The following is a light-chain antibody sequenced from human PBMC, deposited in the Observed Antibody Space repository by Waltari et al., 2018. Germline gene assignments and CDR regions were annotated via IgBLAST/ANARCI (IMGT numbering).Light chain of an antibody. Sequence: DIVMTQSPDSLTVSLGERATIHCKSSQSVLYSSNNKNYLAWYQQKPGQPPKLLIHWASTRESGVPDRFSGSGSGADFTLTISSLQAEDVAAYYCQQYYSTPWTFGQGTKVEIK. CDR2: WAS. CDR3: QQYYSTPWT. CDR1: QSVLYSSNNKNY. J-gene: IGKJ1*01. V-gene: IGKV4-1*01.